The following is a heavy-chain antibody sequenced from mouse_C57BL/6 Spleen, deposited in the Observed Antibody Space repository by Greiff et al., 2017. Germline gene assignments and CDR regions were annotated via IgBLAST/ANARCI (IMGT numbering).Heavy chain of an antibody. CDR2: IWRGGST. V-gene: IGHV2-5*01. Sequence: VKLMESGPGLVQPSQSLSITCTVSGFSLTSYGVHWVRQSPGKGLEWLGVIWRGGSTDYNAAFMSRLSITKDNSKSQVFFKMNSLQADDTAIYYCAKANWDHYYAMDYWGQGTSVTVSS. D-gene: IGHD4-1*01. J-gene: IGHJ4*01. CDR3: AKANWDHYYAMDY. CDR1: GFSLTSYG.